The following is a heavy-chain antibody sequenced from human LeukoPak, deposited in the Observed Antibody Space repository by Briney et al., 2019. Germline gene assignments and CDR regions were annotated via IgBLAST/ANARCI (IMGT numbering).Heavy chain of an antibody. J-gene: IGHJ3*02. CDR2: IYYSGST. V-gene: IGHV4-59*01. Sequence: SETLSLTCTVSGGSISSYYWSWIRQPPGKGLEWIGHIYYSGSTNYNPSLKSRVTISLDRSKAQFSLKLSSVTAADTAVYYCARINAVIGGNAFDIWGQGTMVTVSS. CDR1: GGSISSYY. D-gene: IGHD2/OR15-2a*01. CDR3: ARINAVIGGNAFDI.